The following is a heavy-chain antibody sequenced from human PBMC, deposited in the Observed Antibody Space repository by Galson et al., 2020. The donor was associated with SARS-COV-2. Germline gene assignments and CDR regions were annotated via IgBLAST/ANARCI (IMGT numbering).Heavy chain of an antibody. CDR1: GFSLSTSGVG. J-gene: IGHJ4*02. CDR2: IYWDDDK. D-gene: IGHD3-10*01. V-gene: IGHV2-5*02. CDR3: ALGGSTMVRGVIITFPRADY. Sequence: SGPTLVKPTQTLTLTCTFSGFSLSTSGVGVGWIRQPPGKALEWLALIYWDDDKRYSPSLKSRLTITKDTSKNQVVLTMTNMDPVDTATYYCALGGSTMVRGVIITFPRADYWGQGTLVTVSS.